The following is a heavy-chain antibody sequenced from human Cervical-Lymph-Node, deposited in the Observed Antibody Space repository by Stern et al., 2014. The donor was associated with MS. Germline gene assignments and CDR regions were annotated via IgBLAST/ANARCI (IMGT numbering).Heavy chain of an antibody. Sequence: DQLVESGAEVKKPGSSVKVSCKASGYTFTSYGISWVRQAPGQGLEWMGRISAYNGNQDYAQKLQGRVTMTTDTSTSTAYMEMRSLRADDTAVYYCARGLLGSENAFDIWGQGTMVTVSS. V-gene: IGHV1-18*01. CDR2: ISAYNGNQ. D-gene: IGHD2-15*01. J-gene: IGHJ3*02. CDR1: GYTFTSYG. CDR3: ARGLLGSENAFDI.